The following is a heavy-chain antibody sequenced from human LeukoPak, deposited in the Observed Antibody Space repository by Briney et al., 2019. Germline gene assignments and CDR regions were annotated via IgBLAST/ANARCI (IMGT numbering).Heavy chain of an antibody. CDR3: ARGRFDP. V-gene: IGHV4-38-2*01. J-gene: IGHJ5*02. CDR1: DYSISSDYY. CDR2: IYHSGTA. Sequence: PSETLSLTCGVSDYSISSDYYWGWIRQPPGKGLEWIGSIYHSGTAYYNPSLNSRVTISVDTSKNQFSLKLSSVTAADTAVYYCARGRFDPWGQGTLVTVSS.